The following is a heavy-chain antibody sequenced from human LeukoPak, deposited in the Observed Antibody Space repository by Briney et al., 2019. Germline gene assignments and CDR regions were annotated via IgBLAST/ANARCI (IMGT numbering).Heavy chain of an antibody. CDR2: IIPILGIA. CDR3: ARGNSSSWFRI. V-gene: IGHV1-69*04. D-gene: IGHD6-13*01. Sequence: SVKVSCKASGGTFSSYAISWVRQAPGQGLEWMGRIIPILGIANYAQKFQGRVTITADKSTSTAYMELSSLRSEDTAVYYCARGNSSSWFRIXGXGTLVTVSS. CDR1: GGTFSSYA. J-gene: IGHJ4*02.